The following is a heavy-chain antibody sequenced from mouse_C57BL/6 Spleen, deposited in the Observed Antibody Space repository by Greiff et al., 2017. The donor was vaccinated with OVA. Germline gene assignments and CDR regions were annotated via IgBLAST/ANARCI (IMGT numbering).Heavy chain of an antibody. J-gene: IGHJ2*01. D-gene: IGHD2-4*01. CDR1: GFTFSNYW. V-gene: IGHV6-3*01. Sequence: EVKLMESGGGLVQPGGSMKLSCVASGFTFSNYWMNWVRQSPEKGLEWVAQIRLKSDNYATHYAESVKGRFTISRDDSKSSVYLQMNNLRAEDTGIYYCTAYYDYGPFDYWGQGTTLTVSS. CDR2: IRLKSDNYAT. CDR3: TAYYDYGPFDY.